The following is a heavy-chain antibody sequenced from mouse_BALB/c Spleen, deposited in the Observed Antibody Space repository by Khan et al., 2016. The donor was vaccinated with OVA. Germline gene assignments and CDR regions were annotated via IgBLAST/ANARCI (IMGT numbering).Heavy chain of an antibody. CDR2: IDPANGNS. Sequence: VQLQQSGAELVKPGASVKLSCTASGFNIKDTYIHWVKQRPEQGLEWIGRIDPANGNSKYDPRFQGKATLTADTSSNTAYLQLSSLTSEDATVYYCTRPIYYYDAMDYWGQGTSVTGSS. CDR3: TRPIYYYDAMDY. D-gene: IGHD1-1*01. J-gene: IGHJ4*01. V-gene: IGHV14-3*02. CDR1: GFNIKDTY.